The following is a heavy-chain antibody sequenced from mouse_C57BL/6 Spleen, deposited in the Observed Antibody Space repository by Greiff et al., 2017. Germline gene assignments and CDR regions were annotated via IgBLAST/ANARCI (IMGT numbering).Heavy chain of an antibody. CDR3: ARGDLTGRDYYAMDY. CDR1: GYTFTDYN. J-gene: IGHJ4*01. V-gene: IGHV1-18*01. Sequence: EVQLQQSGPELVKPGASVKIPCKASGYTFTDYNMDWVKQSHGKSLEWIGDINPNNGCTIYNQKFKGKATLTVDKSSSTASMELRSLTSEDTAVYYCARGDLTGRDYYAMDYWGQGTSVTVSS. CDR2: INPNNGCT. D-gene: IGHD4-1*01.